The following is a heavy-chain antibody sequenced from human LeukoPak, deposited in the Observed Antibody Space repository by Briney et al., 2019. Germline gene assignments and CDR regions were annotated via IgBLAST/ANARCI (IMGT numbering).Heavy chain of an antibody. CDR2: IKQDGSEK. CDR1: GFTFSSYR. J-gene: IGHJ4*02. V-gene: IGHV3-7*01. CDR3: ARDTRTFDY. D-gene: IGHD1-26*01. Sequence: GGSLRLSCAASGFTFSSYRMNWVRQAPGKGLEWVANIKQDGSEKYYVDSVKGRFTISRDNAKNSLFLQMNSLRADDTAVYYCARDTRTFDYWGQGTLVTVSS.